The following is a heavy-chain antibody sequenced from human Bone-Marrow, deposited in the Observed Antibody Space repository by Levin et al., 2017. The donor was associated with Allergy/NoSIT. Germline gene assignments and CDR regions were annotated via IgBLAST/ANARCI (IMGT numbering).Heavy chain of an antibody. CDR1: GYTFSNFG. CDR2: ISAYNGNT. V-gene: IGHV1-18*01. Sequence: GESLKISCETSGYTFSNFGISWVRQAPGQGLEYMGYISAYNGNTNYAQNFQGRLTLTTSPSTSTAFMELRSLTSDDTAVYFCARRSLYCSGDSCYSGVWGQGTLVTVSS. J-gene: IGHJ4*02. D-gene: IGHD2-15*01. CDR3: ARRSLYCSGDSCYSGV.